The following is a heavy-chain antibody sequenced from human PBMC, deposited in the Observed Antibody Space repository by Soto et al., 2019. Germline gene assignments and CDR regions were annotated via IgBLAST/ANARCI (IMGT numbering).Heavy chain of an antibody. Sequence: SETLSLTCTVSGGSISSYYWSWIRQPPGKGLEWIGYIYYSGSTNYNPSLKSRVTISVDTSKNQFSLKLSSVTAADTAVYYCASSPLASPPVMITFGGVISATWMDVWGKGTTVTVSS. D-gene: IGHD3-16*01. V-gene: IGHV4-59*01. CDR2: IYYSGST. CDR1: GGSISSYY. J-gene: IGHJ6*04. CDR3: ASSPLASPPVMITFGGVISATWMDV.